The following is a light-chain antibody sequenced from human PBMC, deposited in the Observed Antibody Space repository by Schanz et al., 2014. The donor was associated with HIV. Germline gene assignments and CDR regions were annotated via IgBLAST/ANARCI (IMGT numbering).Light chain of an antibody. CDR3: QHFDHSVVT. J-gene: IGKJ4*01. CDR1: QSVSSY. CDR2: DAS. V-gene: IGKV3-11*01. Sequence: EIVLTQSPATLSLSPGERATLSCRASQSVSSYLAWYQQKPGQAPRLLIYDASNRATGIPARFSGSGSGADFTLTINRLEPEDFAVYYCQHFDHSVVTFGGGTKVEIK.